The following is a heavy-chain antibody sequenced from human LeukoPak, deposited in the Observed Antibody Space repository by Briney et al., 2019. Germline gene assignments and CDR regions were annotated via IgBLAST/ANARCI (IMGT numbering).Heavy chain of an antibody. Sequence: PGGSLRLSCAASGFTFSSYAMSWVRQAPGKGLEWVSAISGSGGSTYYADSVKGRFTISRDNSKNTLYLQMNSLRAEDTAVYYCARGGWDYYDSSGSNWFDPWGQGTLVTVSS. V-gene: IGHV3-23*01. J-gene: IGHJ5*02. CDR2: ISGSGGST. CDR1: GFTFSSYA. CDR3: ARGGWDYYDSSGSNWFDP. D-gene: IGHD3-22*01.